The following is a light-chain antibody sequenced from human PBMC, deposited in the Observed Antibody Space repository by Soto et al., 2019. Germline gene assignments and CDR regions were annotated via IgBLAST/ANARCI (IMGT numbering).Light chain of an antibody. CDR1: SSDIGDYTH. CDR2: EVS. J-gene: IGLJ2*01. CDR3: CSYTSISTSAV. Sequence: QSALIQPPSVSGSPGQSVTISCTGTSSDIGDYTHVSWYQQHPGKAPKLIIYEVSDRPSGVSNRFSGSKSGNTASLTISGLQTEDEADYYCCSYTSISTSAVFGGGTQLTVL. V-gene: IGLV2-14*01.